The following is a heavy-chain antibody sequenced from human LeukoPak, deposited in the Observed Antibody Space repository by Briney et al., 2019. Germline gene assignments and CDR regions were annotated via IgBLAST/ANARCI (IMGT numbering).Heavy chain of an antibody. CDR1: GYTFTSYY. V-gene: IGHV1-46*01. CDR2: INPSGGST. J-gene: IGHJ4*02. CDR3: ARDRGGNYYDSSGYYGY. D-gene: IGHD3-22*01. Sequence: SVKVSCKASGYTFTSYYMHWVRQAPGQGLEWMGIINPSGGSTSYAQKFQGRVTMTRDTSTSTVYMELSSLRSEDTAVYYCARDRGGNYYDSSGYYGYWGQGTLVTVSS.